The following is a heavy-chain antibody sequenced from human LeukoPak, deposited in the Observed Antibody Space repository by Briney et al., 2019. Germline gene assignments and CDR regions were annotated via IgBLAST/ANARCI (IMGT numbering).Heavy chain of an antibody. CDR3: ARDRWVEYYFDY. V-gene: IGHV3-21*01. CDR1: GFTFSSYN. D-gene: IGHD3-16*01. J-gene: IGHJ4*02. CDR2: ITSDSRYM. Sequence: PGGSLRLSCAASGFTFSSYNMNWVRQAPGKGLEWVSSITSDSRYMYYADSVKGRFTISRDNAKNSLYLQMNSLRAEDTAVYYCARDRWVEYYFDYWGQGTLVTVSS.